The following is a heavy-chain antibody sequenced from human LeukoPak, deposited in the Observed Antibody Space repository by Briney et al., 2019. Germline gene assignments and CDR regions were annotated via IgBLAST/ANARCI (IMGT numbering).Heavy chain of an antibody. CDR2: VYYNGRT. D-gene: IGHD6-13*01. V-gene: IGHV4-39*01. CDR3: ARQASSWDLYFDY. Sequence: KPSETLSLTCFVSGDSITSRSFYWGWIRQPPGKNLEWIGNVYYNGRTSYNPSLKTRVTISVDTSRNHFSLKLTSVTAADTAVYYCARQASSWDLYFDYWGQGTLVTVSS. J-gene: IGHJ4*02. CDR1: GDSITSRSFY.